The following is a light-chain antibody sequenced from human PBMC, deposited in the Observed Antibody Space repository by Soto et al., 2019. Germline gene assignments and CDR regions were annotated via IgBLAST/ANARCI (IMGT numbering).Light chain of an antibody. CDR2: SAF. CDR3: QQGSTPPIT. J-gene: IGKJ5*01. V-gene: IGKV1-39*01. Sequence: DVEVTQSTSSLSASIGDRVTITCRASQNIGSFLNWYQQKPGEAPRLLVYSAFRIQSGVPSRFNASGSGTDFTLSISSLQPEDFSTYCCQQGSTPPITFGLRRRLEV. CDR1: QNIGSF.